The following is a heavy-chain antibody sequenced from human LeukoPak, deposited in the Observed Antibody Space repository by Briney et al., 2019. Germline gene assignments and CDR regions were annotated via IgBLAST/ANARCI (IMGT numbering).Heavy chain of an antibody. CDR3: ARGLSVYGEWELLSYYYYYMDV. V-gene: IGHV3-20*04. J-gene: IGHJ6*03. CDR1: GFSFDDYG. Sequence: PGGSLRLSCVGFGFSFDDYGMSWVRQAPGKGLEWVSGINWNGDDTGYADSVRGRFTISRDNAKSTLYLQMNNLRAEDTAVYYCARGLSVYGEWELLSYYYYYMDVWGKGTTVTVSS. CDR2: INWNGDDT. D-gene: IGHD1-26*01.